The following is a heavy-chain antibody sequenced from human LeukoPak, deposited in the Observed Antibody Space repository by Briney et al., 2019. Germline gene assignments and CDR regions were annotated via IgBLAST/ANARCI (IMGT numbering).Heavy chain of an antibody. CDR1: GFTFSSYW. D-gene: IGHD4-17*01. CDR3: ARDPTVTNFHDAFDI. J-gene: IGHJ3*02. CDR2: IKQDGSQK. Sequence: GGSLRLSCAASGFTFSSYWMSWVRQAPGKGLEWVATIKQDGSQKEYVDSVKGRFTISRDNAKNSLYLQMNSLRAEDTAVYYCARDPTVTNFHDAFDIWDQGTMVTVSS. V-gene: IGHV3-7*05.